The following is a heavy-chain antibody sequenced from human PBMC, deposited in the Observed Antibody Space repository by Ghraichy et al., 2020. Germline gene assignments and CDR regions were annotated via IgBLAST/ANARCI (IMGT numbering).Heavy chain of an antibody. Sequence: LSLTCSVSGYSISSGYNWAWIRQSPGKGLEWIASIYHSGNTYYNPSVQSRVIISIDTSKNQFSLELSSVTAADTAVYYCARHWRWAVGATIDAFDIWGQGTMVTVSS. CDR3: ARHWRWAVGATIDAFDI. V-gene: IGHV4-38-2*01. J-gene: IGHJ3*02. CDR2: IYHSGNT. CDR1: GYSISSGYN. D-gene: IGHD1-26*01.